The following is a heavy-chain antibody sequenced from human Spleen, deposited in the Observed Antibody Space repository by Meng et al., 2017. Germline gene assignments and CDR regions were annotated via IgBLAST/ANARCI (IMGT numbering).Heavy chain of an antibody. V-gene: IGHV1-69*10. CDR1: GLIFSSRA. CDR2: IIPILDMT. J-gene: IGHJ4*02. Sequence: QVQLVQSGAEVRTPGSSVTVSCTASGLIFSSRAISWVRQAPGQGPEWLGGIIPILDMTNYAQKFQDRVTITADKSTSTAYMELSNMRSDDTAVYYCARGTPGRSYSDYWGQGTLVTVSS. CDR3: ARGTPGRSYSDY. D-gene: IGHD3-10*01.